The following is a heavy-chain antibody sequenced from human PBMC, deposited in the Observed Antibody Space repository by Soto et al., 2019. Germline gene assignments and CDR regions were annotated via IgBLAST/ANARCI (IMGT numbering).Heavy chain of an antibody. Sequence: GGSLRLSCAAFGFAVSSNYMSWVRQAPGKGPEWVSVIYSTDNTNYADSVKGRFTISRDNSKNTLYLQMNSLRAEDTAVYYCVRDKAYYGSGSLYGMDVWGQGTTVTVSS. CDR3: VRDKAYYGSGSLYGMDV. CDR2: IYSTDNT. D-gene: IGHD3-10*01. J-gene: IGHJ6*02. CDR1: GFAVSSNY. V-gene: IGHV3-53*01.